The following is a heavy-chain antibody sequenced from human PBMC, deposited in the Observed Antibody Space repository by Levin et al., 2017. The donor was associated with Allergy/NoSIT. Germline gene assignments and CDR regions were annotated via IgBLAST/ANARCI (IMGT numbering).Heavy chain of an antibody. D-gene: IGHD3-16*02. CDR3: ARGRRGDFASGNYRYYFDY. Sequence: SETLSLTCAVYGESFSGYYWSWIRQPPGKGLEWIGDINHGGSTNYNPSLKSRVTISVDTSKNQFSLELSSVIAADTAVFYCARGRRGDFASGNYRYYFDYWGQGALVTVSS. CDR2: INHGGST. V-gene: IGHV4-34*01. CDR1: GESFSGYY. J-gene: IGHJ4*02.